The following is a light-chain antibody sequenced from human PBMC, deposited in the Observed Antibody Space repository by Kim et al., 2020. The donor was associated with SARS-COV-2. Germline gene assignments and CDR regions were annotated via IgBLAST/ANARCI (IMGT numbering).Light chain of an antibody. Sequence: ASIGNKVPITCRAIEGFSSWLAGYQQKPGKAPQPLIYEASSLESGVPSRFSGSGSGTEFTLTTSGLQPNDFATYYCQQYDSYCWTFGQGTKVDIK. J-gene: IGKJ1*01. CDR3: QQYDSYCWT. V-gene: IGKV1-5*01. CDR1: EGFSSW. CDR2: EAS.